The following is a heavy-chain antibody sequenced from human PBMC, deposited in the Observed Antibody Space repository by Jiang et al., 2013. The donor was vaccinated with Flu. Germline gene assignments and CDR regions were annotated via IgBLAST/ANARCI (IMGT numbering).Heavy chain of an antibody. J-gene: IGHJ4*02. CDR3: ARFNWNYGGYFDY. CDR2: THYKSRWHH. D-gene: IGHD1-7*01. Sequence: KPSQTLSLTCDISGENVSRNIFAWNWIRQSPSRGLEWLGRTHYKSRWHHDYAISVRSRMTINADISKNQFSLQLNSVTPEDTAVYYCARFNWNYGGYFDYWGQGVLVVVSS. CDR1: GENVSRNIFA. V-gene: IGHV6-1*01.